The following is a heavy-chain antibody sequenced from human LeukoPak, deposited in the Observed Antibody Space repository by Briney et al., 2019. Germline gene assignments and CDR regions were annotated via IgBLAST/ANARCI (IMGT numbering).Heavy chain of an antibody. D-gene: IGHD3-22*01. CDR3: AGEYYYDSNNWFDP. Sequence: GGSLRLSCAASGFTFSSYWMTWVRQAPGKGLEWVANIKEDGSETYYVDSVKGRFTISRDHAKNSLFLQMNSLRADDTAVYYCAGEYYYDSNNWFDPWGQGTLVTVSS. CDR1: GFTFSSYW. CDR2: IKEDGSET. V-gene: IGHV3-7*01. J-gene: IGHJ5*02.